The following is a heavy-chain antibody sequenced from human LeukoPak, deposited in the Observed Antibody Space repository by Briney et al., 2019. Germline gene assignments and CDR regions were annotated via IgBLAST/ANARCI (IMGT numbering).Heavy chain of an antibody. CDR1: GFTFSNYG. V-gene: IGHV3-30*02. Sequence: SGGSLRLSCAASGFTFSNYGMHWVRQVPGKGLEWAAFIRDDGNNKYYADSVKGRFTISRDNSKNTLYLQINGLRVEDTAVYYCLRLDFGVHIGGPDYWGQGALVTVSS. J-gene: IGHJ4*02. CDR3: LRLDFGVHIGGPDY. D-gene: IGHD3-3*01. CDR2: IRDDGNNK.